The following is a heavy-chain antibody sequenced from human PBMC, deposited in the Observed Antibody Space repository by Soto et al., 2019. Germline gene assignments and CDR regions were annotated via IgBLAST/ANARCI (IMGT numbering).Heavy chain of an antibody. Sequence: SETLSLTCTVSGGSMVSFYWSWVRQTPGKGMEWLASVDHHARTEENPSLASRVTISIDSSQNQFSLKLRSVTPADTGMYFCARGVFGAFLDSWGQGTQVTVSS. CDR3: ARGVFGAFLDS. J-gene: IGHJ4*02. CDR2: VDHHART. CDR1: GGSMVSFY. D-gene: IGHD3-16*01. V-gene: IGHV4-59*01.